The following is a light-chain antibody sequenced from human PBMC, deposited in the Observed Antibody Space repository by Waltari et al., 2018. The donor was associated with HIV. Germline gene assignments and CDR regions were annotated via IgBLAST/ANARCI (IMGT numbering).Light chain of an antibody. V-gene: IGLV1-40*01. CDR2: GNS. J-gene: IGLJ2*01. CDR3: QSYDSSLSGSDVV. Sequence: QSVVTQPPSVSGAPGQRVTISCTGSSSNLGAGYDVHWSPHLPGTAPKLHIYGNSNRPSGVPDRFSGSKSGTSASLAITGLQAEDEADYYCQSYDSSLSGSDVVFGGGTELTVL. CDR1: SSNLGAGYD.